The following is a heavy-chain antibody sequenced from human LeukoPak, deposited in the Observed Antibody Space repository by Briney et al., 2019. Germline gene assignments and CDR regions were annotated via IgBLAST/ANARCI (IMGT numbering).Heavy chain of an antibody. D-gene: IGHD3-22*01. CDR2: IYSGGST. V-gene: IGHV3-66*01. CDR1: GFTVSSNY. CDR3: ARDLAAYYYDSSGYVFDY. J-gene: IGHJ4*02. Sequence: GGSLRLSCAASGFTVSSNYMSWVRQAPGKGLEWVSVIYSGGSTHYADSVKGRFTISRGNSKNTLYLQMNSLRAEDTAAYYCARDLAAYYYDSSGYVFDYWGQGTLVTVSS.